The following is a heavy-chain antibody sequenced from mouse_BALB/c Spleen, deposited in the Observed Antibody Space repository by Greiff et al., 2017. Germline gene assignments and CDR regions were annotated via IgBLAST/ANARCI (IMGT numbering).Heavy chain of an antibody. D-gene: IGHD1-2*01. CDR2: IYPGGGYT. V-gene: IGHV1-63*02. CDR1: GYTFTNYW. J-gene: IGHJ3*01. Sequence: QVQLQQSGAELVRPGTSVKISCKASGYTFTNYWLGWVKQRPGHGLEWIGDIYPGGGYTNYNEKFKGKATLTADTSSSTAYMQLSSLTSEDSAVYFCARRTFITTATPFAYWGQGTLVTVSA. CDR3: ARRTFITTATPFAY.